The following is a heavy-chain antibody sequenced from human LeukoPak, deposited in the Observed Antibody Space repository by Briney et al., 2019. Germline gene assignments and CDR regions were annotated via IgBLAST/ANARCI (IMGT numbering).Heavy chain of an antibody. CDR2: INHSGST. D-gene: IGHD4-17*01. J-gene: IGHJ4*02. CDR3: ARGHTDYGGYSFQSTDY. CDR1: GGSFSGYY. Sequence: SETLSLTCAVYGGSFSGYYWSWIRQPPGKGLEWIGKINHSGSTNYNPSLKSRVTISVDTSKNQFSLKLSSVTAADTAVYYCARGHTDYGGYSFQSTDYWGQGTLVTVSS. V-gene: IGHV4-34*01.